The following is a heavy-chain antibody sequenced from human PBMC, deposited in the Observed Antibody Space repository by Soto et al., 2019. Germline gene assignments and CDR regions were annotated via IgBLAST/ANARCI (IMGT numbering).Heavy chain of an antibody. V-gene: IGHV1-18*01. Sequence: QVQLVQSGAEVKKPGASVKVSCKASGYTFTSYGISWVRQAPGQGLEWMGWISAYNGNTNYAQKLQGRVTMTTDTSTSTAYRERRSLRSDDTAVYYWARDPEQWLVRHGMDVWGQGTTVTVSS. D-gene: IGHD6-19*01. CDR2: ISAYNGNT. CDR3: ARDPEQWLVRHGMDV. J-gene: IGHJ6*02. CDR1: GYTFTSYG.